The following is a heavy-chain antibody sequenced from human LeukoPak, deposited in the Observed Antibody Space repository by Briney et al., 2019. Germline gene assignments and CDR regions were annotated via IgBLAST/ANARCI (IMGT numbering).Heavy chain of an antibody. CDR1: GGSISSYY. Sequence: SETLSLTCTVSGGSISSYYWSWIRQPPGKGLEWIGYIYYSGGTNYNPSLKSRVTISVDTSKNQFSLKLSSVIAADTAVYYCAREAFEDTAMVWAFDIWGQGTMVTVSS. V-gene: IGHV4-59*01. J-gene: IGHJ3*02. CDR2: IYYSGGT. CDR3: AREAFEDTAMVWAFDI. D-gene: IGHD5-18*01.